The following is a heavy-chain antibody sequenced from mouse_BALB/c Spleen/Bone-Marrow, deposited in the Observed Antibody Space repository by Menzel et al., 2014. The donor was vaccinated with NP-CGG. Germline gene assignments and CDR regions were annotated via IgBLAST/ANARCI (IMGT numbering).Heavy chain of an antibody. D-gene: IGHD1-1*01. J-gene: IGHJ2*01. Sequence: AQLRPYGPGLVPPSQSLSITCTVSGFSLTSYGVHWVRQSPGKGLEWLGVIWRGGSTDYNAAFMSRLSITKDNSKSQVFVKMNSLQADDTAIYYCAKNYYGSSYYWGQGTTRTAPS. V-gene: IGHV2-5*01. CDR3: AKNYYGSSYY. CDR1: GFSLTSYG. CDR2: IWRGGST.